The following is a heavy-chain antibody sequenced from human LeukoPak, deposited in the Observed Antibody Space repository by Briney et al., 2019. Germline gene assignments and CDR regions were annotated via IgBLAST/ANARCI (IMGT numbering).Heavy chain of an antibody. CDR3: ARRRGSQLWLRYFDL. V-gene: IGHV4-4*07. D-gene: IGHD5-18*01. Sequence: SETLSLTCTVSGGSISSYYWSWIRQPAGKGLEWIGRIYTSGSTSYNPSLKSRVTMSVDTSKNQFSLKLSSVTAADTAVYYCARRRGSQLWLRYFDLWGRGTLVTVSS. CDR2: IYTSGST. CDR1: GGSISSYY. J-gene: IGHJ2*01.